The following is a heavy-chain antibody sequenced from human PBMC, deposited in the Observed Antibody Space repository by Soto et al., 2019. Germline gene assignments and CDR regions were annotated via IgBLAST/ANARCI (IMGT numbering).Heavy chain of an antibody. D-gene: IGHD5-12*01. CDR1: GGTFSSYA. Sequence: VKVSCKASGGTFSSYAISWVRQAPGQGLEWMGGIIPIFGTANYAQKFQGRVTITADESTSTAYMELSSLRSEDTAVYYCARERWLQEAYYYYGMDVWGQGTTVTVSS. J-gene: IGHJ6*02. CDR3: ARERWLQEAYYYYGMDV. CDR2: IIPIFGTA. V-gene: IGHV1-69*13.